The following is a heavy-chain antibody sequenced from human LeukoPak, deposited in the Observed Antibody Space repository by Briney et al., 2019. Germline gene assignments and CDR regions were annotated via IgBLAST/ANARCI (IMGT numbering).Heavy chain of an antibody. CDR3: ARRDGDYRSWYFDL. Sequence: SETLSLTCTVSGGSISSYYWSWIRQPPGKGLEWIGYIYYSGSTNYNPSLKSRVTISVDTSKNQFSLKLSSVTAADTAVYYCARRDGDYRSWYFDLWGRGTLVTVSS. V-gene: IGHV4-59*08. D-gene: IGHD4-17*01. J-gene: IGHJ2*01. CDR2: IYYSGST. CDR1: GGSISSYY.